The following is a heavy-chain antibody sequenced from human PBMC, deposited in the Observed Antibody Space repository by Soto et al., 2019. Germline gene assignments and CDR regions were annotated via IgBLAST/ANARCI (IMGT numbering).Heavy chain of an antibody. CDR2: ISYSGST. D-gene: IGHD2-2*01. CDR3: ARADPAASVGY. CDR1: GGSMIRHY. V-gene: IGHV4-59*11. Sequence: PSETLSLTCTVAGGSMIRHYWTWLRQSPGKGLEWIGYISYSGSTYYNPSLKSRVSISADTSKNQFSLRMNSMIPADTAVYYCARADPAASVGYWGQGTLVTVSS. J-gene: IGHJ4*02.